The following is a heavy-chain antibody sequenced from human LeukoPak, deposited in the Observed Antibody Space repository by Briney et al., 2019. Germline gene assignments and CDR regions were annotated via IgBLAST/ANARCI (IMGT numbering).Heavy chain of an antibody. CDR2: IYYSGST. D-gene: IGHD2-15*01. CDR3: ARGGGNLNWFDP. Sequence: SETLSLTCTVSGGSISSSSYYWGWIRQPPGKGLEWIGSIYYSGSTDYNPSLRSRVTISVDTSKNQFSLKLSSVTAADTAVYHCARGGGNLNWFDPWGQGTLVTVSS. J-gene: IGHJ5*02. CDR1: GGSISSSSYY. V-gene: IGHV4-39*01.